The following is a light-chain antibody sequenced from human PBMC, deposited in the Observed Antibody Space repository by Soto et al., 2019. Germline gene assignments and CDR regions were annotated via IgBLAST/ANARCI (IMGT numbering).Light chain of an antibody. CDR3: SSYTSSSPFYV. CDR1: RTDVDGYDD. Sequence: QSALTQPASVSGSPGQSIAISCTGARTDVDGYDDVSWYQQHPGQAPQLIIYDVYNRPSGVSHRFSGSTSGDTASLTISRLQAEDDDDYYCSSYTSSSPFYVFGTGTKLTVL. V-gene: IGLV2-14*03. CDR2: DVY. J-gene: IGLJ1*01.